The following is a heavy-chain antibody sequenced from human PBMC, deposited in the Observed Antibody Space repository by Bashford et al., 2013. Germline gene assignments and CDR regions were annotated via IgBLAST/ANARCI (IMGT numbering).Heavy chain of an antibody. V-gene: IGHV1-24*01. D-gene: IGHD2-15*01. CDR1: GHTLTGIS. Sequence: ASVKVSCKVSGHTLTGISMHWVRQVPGKGLEWMGRFDPEDGETTEYATSVKGRFTISRDDSKSIAYLQMNSLKTEDTAVYYCGETRWLGYWGQGTLVTVSS. J-gene: IGHJ4*02. CDR2: FDPEDGETT. CDR3: GETRWLGY.